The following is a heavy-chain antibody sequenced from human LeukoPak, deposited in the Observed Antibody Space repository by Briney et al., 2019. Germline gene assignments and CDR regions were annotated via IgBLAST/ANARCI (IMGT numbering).Heavy chain of an antibody. CDR2: IYFSGRT. Sequence: PSETLSLTCNVSGDSISSSSYFWGWIRQPPGKGLEWIGSIYFSGRTYYNMSLKSRVIVSIDTSKNQFSLKLSSVTAADTAVYYCARGRYDYVWGSYRTDYWGQGTLVTVSS. J-gene: IGHJ4*02. D-gene: IGHD3-16*02. CDR3: ARGRYDYVWGSYRTDY. V-gene: IGHV4-39*01. CDR1: GDSISSSSYF.